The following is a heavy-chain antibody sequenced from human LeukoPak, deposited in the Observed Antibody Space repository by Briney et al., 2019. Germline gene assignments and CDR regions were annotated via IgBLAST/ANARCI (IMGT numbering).Heavy chain of an antibody. D-gene: IGHD2/OR15-2a*01. Sequence: GGSLRLSCAASGFTFSSYAMSWVLQAPGKGLEWVSGISGSDGSTNYADSVKGRFTISRENSKNTLYLQMNSLRAEDTAVYYCAKDSAKKYDDYWGQGTLVTVSS. J-gene: IGHJ4*02. CDR3: AKDSAKKYDDY. CDR2: ISGSDGST. CDR1: GFTFSSYA. V-gene: IGHV3-23*01.